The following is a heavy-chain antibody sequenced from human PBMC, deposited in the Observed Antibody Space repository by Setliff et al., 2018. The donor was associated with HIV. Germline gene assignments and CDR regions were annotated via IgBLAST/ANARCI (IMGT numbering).Heavy chain of an antibody. CDR1: GGSISSSY. CDR2: IYSGGST. D-gene: IGHD1-26*01. J-gene: IGHJ6*03. CDR3: ARGARLLAAYSDRWDYFYMAV. Sequence: TLSLTCTVSGGSISSSYWTWIRQPPGTGLEWLGCIYSGGSTNYNPSLESRVTISIDTSRNQFSLKLTSVTAADTAMYYCARGARLLAAYSDRWDYFYMAVWGKGTTVTVSS. V-gene: IGHV4-4*08.